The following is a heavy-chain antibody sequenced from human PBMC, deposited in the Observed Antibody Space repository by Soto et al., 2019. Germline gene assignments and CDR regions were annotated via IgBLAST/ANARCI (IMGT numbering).Heavy chain of an antibody. D-gene: IGHD1-7*01. CDR1: GSTFSNYA. J-gene: IGHJ4*02. V-gene: IGHV3-23*01. CDR3: AKDPRLELRGVDS. Sequence: EVQLLEYGGGLVQPGGSLRLSCASSGSTFSNYAMTWVRQAPGKGLEWVSTISGSGSATYYADSVKGRFTISRDNSKDTLYLEMNSLRAEDTAVYYCAKDPRLELRGVDSWGQGTLVTVSA. CDR2: ISGSGSAT.